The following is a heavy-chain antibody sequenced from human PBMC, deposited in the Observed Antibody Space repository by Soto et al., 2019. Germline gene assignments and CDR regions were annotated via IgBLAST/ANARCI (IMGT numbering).Heavy chain of an antibody. CDR1: GFSLTTHAVG. D-gene: IGHD6-19*01. V-gene: IGHV2-5*02. CDR3: AHRMAVAGIDIFDI. J-gene: IGHJ3*02. CDR2: IYWDDDK. Sequence: QITLKESGPTLVKPTQTLTLTCTFSGFSLTTHAVGVGWIRQPPGKALEWLALIYWDDDKRYSPSLKTRLTITKDTSKNQVVLTMTNMDPVDTATYSCAHRMAVAGIDIFDIWGQGTMVTVSS.